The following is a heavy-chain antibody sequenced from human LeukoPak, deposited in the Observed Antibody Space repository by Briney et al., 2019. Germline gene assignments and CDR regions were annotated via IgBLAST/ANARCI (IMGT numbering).Heavy chain of an antibody. V-gene: IGHV3-33*06. Sequence: PGRSLRLSCAASGFTFSSYGMDWVRQAPGKGLEWVAFIWYDGSDKYYADSVKGRFTISRDNSKNTLYLQMNSLRAEDTAVYYCAKGIYCTNGVCYNDYFDYWGQGTLVTVSS. J-gene: IGHJ4*02. CDR2: IWYDGSDK. CDR1: GFTFSSYG. CDR3: AKGIYCTNGVCYNDYFDY. D-gene: IGHD2-8*01.